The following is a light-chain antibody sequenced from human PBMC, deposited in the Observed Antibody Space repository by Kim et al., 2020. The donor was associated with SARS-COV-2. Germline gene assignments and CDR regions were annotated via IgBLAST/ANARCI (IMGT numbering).Light chain of an antibody. CDR1: SSNIGSNT. Sequence: GQKVTISCSGSSSNIGSNTVNWYHQFPGTAPKLLIYSNDQRPSGVPDRFSGSKSGTSASLAISGLQSEDEIDYYCAAWDDSLNGWVFGGGTKLTVL. CDR3: AAWDDSLNGWV. J-gene: IGLJ3*02. V-gene: IGLV1-44*01. CDR2: SND.